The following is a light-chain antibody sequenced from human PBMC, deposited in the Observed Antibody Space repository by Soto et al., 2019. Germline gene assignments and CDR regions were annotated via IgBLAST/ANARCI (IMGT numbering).Light chain of an antibody. CDR3: QLYGGSWT. CDR1: QSVSTSS. CDR2: GAS. Sequence: EIVLTQSPGTLSLSPGERATLSCRTSQSVSTSSLAWYQQKPGQAPRLLIYGASTRATGIPDRFSGSGSGTDFTLTISRLEPEDFAVYYCQLYGGSWTFGQGTKVEIK. V-gene: IGKV3-20*01. J-gene: IGKJ1*01.